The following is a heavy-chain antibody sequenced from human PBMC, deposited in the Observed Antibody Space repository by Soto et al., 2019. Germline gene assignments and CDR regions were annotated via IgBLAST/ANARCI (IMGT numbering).Heavy chain of an antibody. Sequence: GASVKVSCKASGGTFGSYAISWVRQAPGQGLEWMGWISAYNGNTNYAQKLQGRVTMTTDTSTSTAYVELRSLRSDDTAVYYCARDSGYVSGESYWGQGTLVTVSS. V-gene: IGHV1-18*01. CDR2: ISAYNGNT. J-gene: IGHJ4*02. D-gene: IGHD5-12*01. CDR3: ARDSGYVSGESY. CDR1: GGTFGSYA.